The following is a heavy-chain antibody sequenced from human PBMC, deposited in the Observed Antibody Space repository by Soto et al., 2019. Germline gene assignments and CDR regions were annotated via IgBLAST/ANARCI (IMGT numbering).Heavy chain of an antibody. Sequence: ASVKVSCKASGGTFSSYAISWVRQAPGQGLEWMGGIIPIFGTANYAQKFQGRVTITADESTSTAYMELSSLRSEDTAVYYCARTLRYYDSSGYYFTGAAYDYWGQGTLVTVSS. CDR2: IIPIFGTA. D-gene: IGHD3-22*01. J-gene: IGHJ4*02. CDR1: GGTFSSYA. V-gene: IGHV1-69*13. CDR3: ARTLRYYDSSGYYFTGAAYDY.